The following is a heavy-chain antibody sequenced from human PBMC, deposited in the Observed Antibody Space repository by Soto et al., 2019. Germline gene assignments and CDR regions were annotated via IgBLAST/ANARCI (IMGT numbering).Heavy chain of an antibody. CDR3: ATDDYGMDV. Sequence: QVQLQQWGAGMLKPSETLSLTCAVYGGSFRGYYWSWIRQPPGTGLEWIGEINHRGSNNYNPSLKSRVTLSVDTSKNQFPLKLSSVTAADTAVYYCATDDYGMDVWGQGTAVSVSS. CDR1: GGSFRGYY. J-gene: IGHJ6*02. CDR2: INHRGSN. V-gene: IGHV4-34*01.